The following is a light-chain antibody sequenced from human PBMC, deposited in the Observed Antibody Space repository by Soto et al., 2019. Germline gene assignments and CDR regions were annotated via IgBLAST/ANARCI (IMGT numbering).Light chain of an antibody. V-gene: IGKV3-11*01. J-gene: IGKJ5*01. Sequence: EIVFTQSPGTLSLSPGERATLSRRASPSVTNFLAWYQQKPGQAPRLLIYGAFNRATGIPARFSGSGSGTDFTLTISSLEPEDSAVYYCQQRNVWPPVTFGQGTRLEIK. CDR2: GAF. CDR3: QQRNVWPPVT. CDR1: PSVTNF.